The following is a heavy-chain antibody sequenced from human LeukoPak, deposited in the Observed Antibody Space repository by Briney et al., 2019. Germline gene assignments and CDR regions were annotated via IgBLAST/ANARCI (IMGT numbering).Heavy chain of an antibody. V-gene: IGHV1-18*01. CDR2: ISPYNGNT. CDR3: AREESIGSYQFLHDY. CDR1: GYTFINYG. Sequence: ASVKVSCKASGYTFINYGITWVRQAPGQGLEWMGWISPYNGNTKYLQKLQGRVTMTTDISTSTAYMEVRSLRSDDTAVYYCAREESIGSYQFLHDYWGQGTLVTVSS. J-gene: IGHJ4*02. D-gene: IGHD1-26*01.